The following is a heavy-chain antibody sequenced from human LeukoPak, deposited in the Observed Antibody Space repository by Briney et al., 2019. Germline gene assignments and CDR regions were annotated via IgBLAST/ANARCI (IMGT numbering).Heavy chain of an antibody. J-gene: IGHJ4*02. CDR2: IYTSGST. V-gene: IGHV4-4*07. D-gene: IGHD3-9*01. CDR1: GGSISSYY. Sequence: ASETLSLTCTVSGGSISSYYWSWIRQPAGKGLEWIGRIYTSGSTNYNPSLKSRVTMSVDTSKNQFSLKLSSVTAADTAVYYCAGQHYDILTGYYRFDYWGQGTLVTVSS. CDR3: AGQHYDILTGYYRFDY.